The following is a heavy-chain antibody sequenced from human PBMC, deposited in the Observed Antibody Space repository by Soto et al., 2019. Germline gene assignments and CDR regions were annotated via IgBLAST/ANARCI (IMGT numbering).Heavy chain of an antibody. V-gene: IGHV3-7*03. CDR3: ARDPWEAGDRDAFDI. Sequence: GGPLRLPCAASGVTFISHWMTWVRQAQGQGLEWVANRKQDGSEKYYVDSVKGRCSIYREIAKKSLYLQMNSMRAEDTAVYYCARDPWEAGDRDAFDIWGQGTMVTVSS. J-gene: IGHJ3*02. CDR1: GVTFISHW. CDR2: RKQDGSEK. D-gene: IGHD1-26*01.